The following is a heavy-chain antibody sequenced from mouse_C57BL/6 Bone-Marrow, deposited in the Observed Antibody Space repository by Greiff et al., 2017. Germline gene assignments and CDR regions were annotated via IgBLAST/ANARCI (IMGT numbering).Heavy chain of an antibody. CDR2: IDPSDSET. CDR1: GYTFTSYW. V-gene: IGHV1-52*01. Sequence: VQLQQPGAELVRPGSSVKLSCKASGYTFTSYWMHWVKQSPIQGLEWICNIDPSDSETHYNQKFKDKATLTVDKSSSTAYMQLSSLTSEDSAVYYCARGWLLRDYYARDYWGQRTSVTDAS. J-gene: IGHJ4*01. CDR3: ARGWLLRDYYARDY. D-gene: IGHD2-3*01.